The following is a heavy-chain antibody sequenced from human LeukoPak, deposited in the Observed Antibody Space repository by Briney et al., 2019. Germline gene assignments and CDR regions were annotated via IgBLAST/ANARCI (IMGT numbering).Heavy chain of an antibody. CDR2: ISYSGST. Sequence: SLTLSLTCTVSGGSISSGDYYWIWIRQPPGKGLEWIEYISYSGSTYSNPSLKSRVTISVGTSKNQFSLKLTSVTAADTAVYYCARVIAASGLLYFDYWGQGTLVTVSS. CDR3: ARVIAASGLLYFDY. J-gene: IGHJ4*02. CDR1: GGSISSGDYY. V-gene: IGHV4-30-4*08. D-gene: IGHD6-19*01.